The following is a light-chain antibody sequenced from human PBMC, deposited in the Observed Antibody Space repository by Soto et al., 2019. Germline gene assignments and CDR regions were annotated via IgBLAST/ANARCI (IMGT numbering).Light chain of an antibody. Sequence: DIQMTQSPPTLSASVGDRVTITCRASQSISSWLAWYQQRPGKAPNLLIYDVSSWESGVPSRFSGSGSGTEFTLTISSLQPDDFATYYCQQYTNYPWTFGQGTKVEIK. J-gene: IGKJ1*01. CDR2: DVS. V-gene: IGKV1-5*01. CDR3: QQYTNYPWT. CDR1: QSISSW.